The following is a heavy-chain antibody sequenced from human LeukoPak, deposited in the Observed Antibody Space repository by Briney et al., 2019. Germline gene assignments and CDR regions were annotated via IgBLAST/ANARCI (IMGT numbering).Heavy chain of an antibody. J-gene: IGHJ6*03. CDR2: INHSGST. V-gene: IGHV4-34*01. Sequence: PSETLSLTCAVYGGSFSGYYWSWIRQPPGKGLEWIGEINHSGSTNYNPSLKSRVTISVDTSKNQFSLKLSSVTAADTAVYYCARHGNYYGSGSYNYYYYMDVWGKGTTVTISS. D-gene: IGHD3-10*01. CDR3: ARHGNYYGSGSYNYYYYMDV. CDR1: GGSFSGYY.